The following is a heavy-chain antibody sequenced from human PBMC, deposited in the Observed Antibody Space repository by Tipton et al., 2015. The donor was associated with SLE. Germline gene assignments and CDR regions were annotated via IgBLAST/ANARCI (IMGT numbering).Heavy chain of an antibody. D-gene: IGHD1-26*01. CDR3: AKIGGPDY. CDR2: IYSGDNT. Sequence: GSLRLSCAASGFTVSHNYMSWVRQAPGKGLEWVSIIYSGDNTYYADSVKGRFTVSRDNSRNALFLQMNSLRVGDTAVYYCAKIGGPDYWGQGTLVTVSS. CDR1: GFTVSHNY. V-gene: IGHV3-66*01. J-gene: IGHJ4*02.